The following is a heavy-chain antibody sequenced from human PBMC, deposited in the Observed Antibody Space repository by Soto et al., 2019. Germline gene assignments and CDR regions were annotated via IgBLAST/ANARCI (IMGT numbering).Heavy chain of an antibody. Sequence: GGSLRLSCAASGFTFSSYSMNWVRQAPGKGLEWVSSISSSSSYIYYADSVKGRFTISRDNAKNSPYLQMNSLRAEDTAVYYCARVGVPAAMYDPFYYYYGMDVWGQGTTVTVSS. CDR3: ARVGVPAAMYDPFYYYYGMDV. CDR2: ISSSSSYI. D-gene: IGHD2-2*01. CDR1: GFTFSSYS. V-gene: IGHV3-21*01. J-gene: IGHJ6*02.